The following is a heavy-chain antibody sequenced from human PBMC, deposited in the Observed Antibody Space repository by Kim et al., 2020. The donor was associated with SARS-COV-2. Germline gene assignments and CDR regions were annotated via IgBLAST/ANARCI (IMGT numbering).Heavy chain of an antibody. D-gene: IGHD3-22*01. CDR3: ARDHVDYYDSSGYYS. V-gene: IGHV3-7*03. Sequence: DPLKGRFPISRDTAKNSLYLQMTSLRAEDTAVYYCARDHVDYYDSSGYYSWGQGTLVTVSS. J-gene: IGHJ4*02.